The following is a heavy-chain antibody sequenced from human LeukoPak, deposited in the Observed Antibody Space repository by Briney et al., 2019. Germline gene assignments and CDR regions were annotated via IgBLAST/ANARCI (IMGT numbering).Heavy chain of an antibody. J-gene: IGHJ5*02. Sequence: SQTLSLTRSVSGGSIKNYYWSWTRQPPGKGLEWLGNIYFGGTTDYNSSLKSRLTISVDTFKNQLTLNLQSVTAADTATYYCARHRSDTGGKKGVNWFDPWGQGTLVTVSS. CDR3: ARHRSDTGGKKGVNWFDP. D-gene: IGHD4-23*01. CDR1: GGSIKNYY. CDR2: IYFGGTT. V-gene: IGHV4-59*01.